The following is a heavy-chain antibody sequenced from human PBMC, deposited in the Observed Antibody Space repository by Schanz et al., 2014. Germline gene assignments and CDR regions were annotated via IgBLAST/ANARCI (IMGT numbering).Heavy chain of an antibody. J-gene: IGHJ4*02. CDR3: ARGSWDNAYYFDS. V-gene: IGHV3-30*03. Sequence: VQLVESGGGVVQPGGSLRLSCAASGFTFVPYGIHWVRQAPGKGLDWVAFISYDGNTKHYADSVKSRFTISRDNSKNTLYLQMDSLRVDDTAVYYCARGSWDNAYYFDSWGQGALLTVSS. CDR2: ISYDGNTK. CDR1: GFTFVPYG. D-gene: IGHD1-1*01.